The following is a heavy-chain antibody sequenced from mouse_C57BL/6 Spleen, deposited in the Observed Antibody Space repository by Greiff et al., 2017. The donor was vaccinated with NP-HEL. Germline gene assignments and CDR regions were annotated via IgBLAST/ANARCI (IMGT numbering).Heavy chain of an antibody. D-gene: IGHD4-1*01. CDR1: GYAFSSSW. V-gene: IGHV1-82*01. CDR3: AREEANWDEDCDY. Sequence: VQLQQSGPELVKPGASVKISCKASGYAFSSSWMNWVKQRPGKGLEWIGRIYPGDGDTNYNGKFKGKATLTADKSSSTAYMQLSSLTSDDSAVYCGAREEANWDEDCDYWGQGTTLTVSS. J-gene: IGHJ2*01. CDR2: IYPGDGDT.